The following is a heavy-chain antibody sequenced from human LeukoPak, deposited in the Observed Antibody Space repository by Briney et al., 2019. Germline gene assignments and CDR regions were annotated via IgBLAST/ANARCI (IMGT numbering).Heavy chain of an antibody. CDR3: ARVWSSGYTKDY. D-gene: IGHD3-22*01. CDR1: GFTFSSYS. CDR2: ISSSSSTI. J-gene: IGHJ4*02. Sequence: GGSLRLSCAASGFTFSSYSIDWVRQAPGKGLECLSYISSSSSTIYYADSVKGRFTISRDNAKNSVYLQMNSLRAEDTAVYYCARVWSSGYTKDYWGQETLVTVSS. V-gene: IGHV3-48*04.